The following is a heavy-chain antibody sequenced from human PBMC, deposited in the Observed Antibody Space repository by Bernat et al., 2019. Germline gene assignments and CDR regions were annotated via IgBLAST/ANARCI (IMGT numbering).Heavy chain of an antibody. Sequence: EVQLVESGGGLVQPGGSLRLSCAASGFTFSSYAMHWVRQAPGKGLEYVSAISSNGGSTYYANSVKGRFTISRDNSKNTLYLQMGSLRAEDMAVYYCARTAEHADAQTDYYYGMDVWGQGTTVTVSS. J-gene: IGHJ6*02. CDR3: ARTAEHADAQTDYYYGMDV. CDR1: GFTFSSYA. V-gene: IGHV3-64*01. D-gene: IGHD2-21*02. CDR2: ISSNGGST.